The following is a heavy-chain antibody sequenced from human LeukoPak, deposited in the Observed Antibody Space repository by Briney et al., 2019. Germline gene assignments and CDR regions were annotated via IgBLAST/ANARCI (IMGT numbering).Heavy chain of an antibody. CDR1: GYTLTSYY. Sequence: ASVKVSCKATGYTLTSYYMHWVRQAPGQGLEWMGIINPSAGSTSYAQKFQGRVTMTRDTSTSTVYMELSSLRSEDTAVYYCARDPLPVPKLLWFGTDYWSQGTLVTVSS. CDR2: INPSAGST. V-gene: IGHV1-46*01. CDR3: ARDPLPVPKLLWFGTDY. D-gene: IGHD3-10*01. J-gene: IGHJ4*02.